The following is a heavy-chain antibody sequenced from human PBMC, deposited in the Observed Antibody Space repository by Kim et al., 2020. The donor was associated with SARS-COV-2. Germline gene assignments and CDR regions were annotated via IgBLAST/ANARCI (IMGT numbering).Heavy chain of an antibody. V-gene: IGHV3-23*01. J-gene: IGHJ6*02. CDR2: ISGSGGST. CDR1: GFTFSSYA. Sequence: GGSLRLSCAASGFTFSSYAMSWVRQAPGKGLEWVSAISGSGGSTYYADSVKGRFTISRDNSKNTLYLQMNSLRAEDTAVYYCATIFGVVISVYGMDVWGQGTTVTVSS. D-gene: IGHD3-3*01. CDR3: ATIFGVVISVYGMDV.